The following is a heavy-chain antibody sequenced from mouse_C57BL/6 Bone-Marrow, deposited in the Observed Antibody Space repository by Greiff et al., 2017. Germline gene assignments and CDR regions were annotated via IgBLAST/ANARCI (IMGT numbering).Heavy chain of an antibody. CDR2: IYPRSGNT. CDR1: GYTFTSYG. J-gene: IGHJ2*01. V-gene: IGHV1-81*01. CDR3: ARVWGLTTVVATNFDY. Sequence: VQLQQSGAELARPGASVKLSCKASGYTFTSYGISWVKQRPGQGLEWIGEIYPRSGNTYYNEKFKGKATLTADKSSSTAYMQLRSLTSEASAVYFCARVWGLTTVVATNFDYWGQGTTLTVSS. D-gene: IGHD1-1*01.